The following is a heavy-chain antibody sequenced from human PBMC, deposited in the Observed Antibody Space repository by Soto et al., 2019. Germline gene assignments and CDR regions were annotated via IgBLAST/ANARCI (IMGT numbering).Heavy chain of an antibody. J-gene: IGHJ6*02. CDR2: TNPNSGGT. D-gene: IGHD6-13*01. Sequence: GASVKVSCKASGYTFTGYYMHWVRQAPGQGLEWMGWTNPNSGGTNYARKFQGRVTMTRDTSISTAYMELSRLRSDDTAVYYCARVSLGIAAAGMDVWGQGTTVTVSS. CDR1: GYTFTGYY. V-gene: IGHV1-2*02. CDR3: ARVSLGIAAAGMDV.